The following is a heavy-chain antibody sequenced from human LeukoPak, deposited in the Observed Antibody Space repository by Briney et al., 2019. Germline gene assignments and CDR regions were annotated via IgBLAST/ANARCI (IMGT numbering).Heavy chain of an antibody. D-gene: IGHD3-10*01. CDR3: ARAAALVRGVIITSPPDYYYYGMDV. J-gene: IGHJ6*02. Sequence: SETLSLTCAVYGGSFSGYYWSWIRQPPGKGLEWIGEINHSGSTNYNPSLKSRVTISVDTSKNQFSLKLSSVTAADTAVYYCARAAALVRGVIITSPPDYYYYGMDVWGQGTTVTVSS. V-gene: IGHV4-34*09. CDR1: GGSFSGYY. CDR2: INHSGST.